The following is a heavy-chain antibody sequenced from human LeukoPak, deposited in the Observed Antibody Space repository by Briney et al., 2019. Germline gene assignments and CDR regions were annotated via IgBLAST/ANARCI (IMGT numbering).Heavy chain of an antibody. Sequence: GGSLRLSCAASGFTFSSYWMHWVRHAPGKGLVWVSRINSDGSSTIYADSVKGRFTISRDNAKNTLYLQMNSLRAEDTAVYYCARDQSSYCSSTSCYPNPDFDYWGQGTLVTVSS. J-gene: IGHJ4*02. V-gene: IGHV3-74*01. CDR2: INSDGSST. CDR3: ARDQSSYCSSTSCYPNPDFDY. D-gene: IGHD2-2*01. CDR1: GFTFSSYW.